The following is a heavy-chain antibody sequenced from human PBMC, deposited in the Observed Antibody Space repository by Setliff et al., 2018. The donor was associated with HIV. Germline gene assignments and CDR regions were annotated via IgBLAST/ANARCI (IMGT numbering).Heavy chain of an antibody. CDR2: IYYSGST. Sequence: SETLSLTCAVYGGSIWNYYWSWIRQPPGKGLEWIGTIYYSGSTYYNPSLESRVTMSVDTSKNQFSLKLTSVTAVDTAAYYCARSTVGIRGVVRGYYYYYMDVWGKGTTVTVSS. V-gene: IGHV4-59*04. J-gene: IGHJ6*03. CDR3: ARSTVGIRGVVRGYYYYYMDV. D-gene: IGHD3-10*01. CDR1: GGSIWNYY.